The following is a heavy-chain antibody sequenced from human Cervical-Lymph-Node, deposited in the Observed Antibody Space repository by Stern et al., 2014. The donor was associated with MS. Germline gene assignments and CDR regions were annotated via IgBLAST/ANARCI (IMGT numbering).Heavy chain of an antibody. J-gene: IGHJ4*02. V-gene: IGHV2-5*02. CDR3: AHSSLSVGVSFDY. Sequence: QITLKESGPTLVKPTQTLTLTCRVSGFSLSSVGEGVGWIRQPPGNALEWLALIYWDDDRRYRPSLKGRLTITKDTSKNLVVLKMTNMDPMDTATYYCAHSSLSVGVSFDYWGQGTLITVSS. D-gene: IGHD3-10*01. CDR2: IYWDDDR. CDR1: GFSLSSVGEG.